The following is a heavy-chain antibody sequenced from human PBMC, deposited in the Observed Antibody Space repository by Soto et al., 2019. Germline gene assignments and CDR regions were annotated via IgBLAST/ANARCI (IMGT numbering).Heavy chain of an antibody. V-gene: IGHV4-31*03. CDR1: AGSLSSGGYY. D-gene: IGHD5-12*01. Sequence: QVQLQESGPGLVKPSQTLSLTCSVSAGSLSSGGYYWNWIRQPPGKVLEWIGNIYHSGGTYSSPSLGCWVIISVASCKNQCSLKLTAVTAADTAVYYCARGRGGYGVFDCWGQGTLATVSS. J-gene: IGHJ4*02. CDR2: IYHSGGT. CDR3: ARGRGGYGVFDC.